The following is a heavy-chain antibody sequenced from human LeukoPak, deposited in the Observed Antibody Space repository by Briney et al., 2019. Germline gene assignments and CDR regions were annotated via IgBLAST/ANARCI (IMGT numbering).Heavy chain of an antibody. CDR2: ISSSGTSI. Sequence: GGSLKLSCAASGFTFSGSAIHWVRQASGKGLEWVSSISSSGTSIYYAESSKGRFTISRDNAKNSLYLQMNSLRAEDTAVYYCARHTGPYYSSGSYGLDVWGQGTTVIVSS. CDR1: GFTFSGSA. D-gene: IGHD3-10*01. V-gene: IGHV3-21*01. CDR3: ARHTGPYYSSGSYGLDV. J-gene: IGHJ6*02.